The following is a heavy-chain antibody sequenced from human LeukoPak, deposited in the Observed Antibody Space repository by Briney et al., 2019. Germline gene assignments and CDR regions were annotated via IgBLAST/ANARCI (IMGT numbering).Heavy chain of an antibody. CDR3: ARTIVGATRFGY. CDR2: IIPIFGTA. D-gene: IGHD1-26*01. J-gene: IGHJ4*02. Sequence: SVKVSCKASGGTFSSYAISWVRQAPGQGLEWMGGIIPIFGTANYAQKFQGRVTITADKSTSTAYMELSSLRSEDTAVYYCARTIVGATRFGYWGQGTLVTVSS. V-gene: IGHV1-69*06. CDR1: GGTFSSYA.